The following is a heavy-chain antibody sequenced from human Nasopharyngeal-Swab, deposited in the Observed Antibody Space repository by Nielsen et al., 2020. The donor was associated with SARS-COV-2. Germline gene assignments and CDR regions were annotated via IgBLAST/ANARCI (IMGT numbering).Heavy chain of an antibody. J-gene: IGHJ4*02. CDR1: GFTFSSYG. Sequence: GGSLRLSCAASGFTFSSYGMTWVRQVPGKGLEWLAYINSGSSTPDYAESVKGRFTISRDNAKKSLYLQMNSLRAEDTAVYYCARIDLSGGGNFDYWGQGTLVTVSS. CDR3: ARIDLSGGGNFDY. V-gene: IGHV3-48*01. D-gene: IGHD3-10*02. CDR2: INSGSSTP.